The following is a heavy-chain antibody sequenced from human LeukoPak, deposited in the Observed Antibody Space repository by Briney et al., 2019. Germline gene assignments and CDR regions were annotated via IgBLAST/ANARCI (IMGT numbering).Heavy chain of an antibody. V-gene: IGHV4-34*01. Sequence: SETLSLTCAVYGGSFSGYYWSWIRQPPGKGLEWIGEINHSVSTNYNPSLKSRVTISVDTSKNQFSLKLSSVTAADTAVYYCARDGGTNYYDSSGSYMDVWGKGTTVTVSS. J-gene: IGHJ6*03. CDR1: GGSFSGYY. CDR3: ARDGGTNYYDSSGSYMDV. CDR2: INHSVST. D-gene: IGHD3-22*01.